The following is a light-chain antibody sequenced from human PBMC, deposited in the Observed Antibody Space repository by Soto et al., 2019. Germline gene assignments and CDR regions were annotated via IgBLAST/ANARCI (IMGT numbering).Light chain of an antibody. CDR1: QSISTW. CDR2: DAS. Sequence: DIQMTQSPSTLSASVGDRVTITCRASQSISTWLAWYQKKPGQAPKLLIYDASSLDSGVPSRFSGSGSVTEFSLTISSLQPDDSATYFCQEYNSYSHTFGQGTKLEIK. J-gene: IGKJ2*01. CDR3: QEYNSYSHT. V-gene: IGKV1-5*01.